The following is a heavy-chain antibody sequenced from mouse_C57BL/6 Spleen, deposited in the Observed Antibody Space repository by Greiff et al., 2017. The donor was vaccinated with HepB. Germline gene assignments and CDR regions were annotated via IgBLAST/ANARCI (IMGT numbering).Heavy chain of an antibody. CDR1: GYTFTSYW. Sequence: QVQLQQPGAELVKPGASVKMSCKASGYTFTSYWITWVKQRPGQGLEWIGDIYPGSGSTNYNEKFKSKATLTVDTSSSTAYMQLSSLTSEDSAVYYCAKIPIYYGYDGYAMDYWGQGTSVTVSS. J-gene: IGHJ4*01. V-gene: IGHV1-55*01. D-gene: IGHD2-2*01. CDR2: IYPGSGST. CDR3: AKIPIYYGYDGYAMDY.